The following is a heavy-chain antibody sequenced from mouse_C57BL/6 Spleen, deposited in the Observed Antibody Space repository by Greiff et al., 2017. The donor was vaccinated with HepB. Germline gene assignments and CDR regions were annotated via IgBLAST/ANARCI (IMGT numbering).Heavy chain of an antibody. D-gene: IGHD2-12*01. CDR3: TRDRLVRAMDY. Sequence: EVQRVESGEGLVKPGGSLKLSCAASGFTFSSYAMSWVRQTPEKRLEWVAYVSSCGDYIYYADTVKGRFTISIDNARNTLYLQMSSLKSEDTAMYYCTRDRLVRAMDYWGQGTSVTVSS. CDR2: VSSCGDYI. J-gene: IGHJ4*01. CDR1: GFTFSSYA. V-gene: IGHV5-9-1*02.